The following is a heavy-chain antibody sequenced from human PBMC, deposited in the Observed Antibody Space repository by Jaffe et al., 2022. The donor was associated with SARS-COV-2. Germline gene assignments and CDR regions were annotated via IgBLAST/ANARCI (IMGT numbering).Heavy chain of an antibody. J-gene: IGHJ4*02. Sequence: QMQLLQSGAEVRKPGSSVTVSCETSGGTLNNHAITWVRQAPGQGLEWMGGIIPLHGAGISARRFQDRVRITADESANTAHMELSSLRYDDTAIYYCATGRPTLPRWADFPFDSWGQGTLVTVST. CDR2: IIPLHGAG. D-gene: IGHD6-13*01. CDR3: ATGRPTLPRWADFPFDS. V-gene: IGHV1-69*01. CDR1: GGTLNNHA.